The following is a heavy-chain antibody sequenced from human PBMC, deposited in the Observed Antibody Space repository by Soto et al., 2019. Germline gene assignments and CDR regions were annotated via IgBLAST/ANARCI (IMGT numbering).Heavy chain of an antibody. J-gene: IGHJ6*02. CDR2: IYYSGST. CDR1: GGSISSSGYY. V-gene: IGHV4-31*03. CDR3: ARARDMTTVTKPYYYYGMDV. D-gene: IGHD4-4*01. Sequence: QVQLQESGPGLVKPSQTLSLTCTVSGGSISSSGYYWSWIRQHPGKGLEWIGYIYYSGSTYYNPSLKGRVTISVDTSKNQFSLKLSSVTAADTAVYYCARARDMTTVTKPYYYYGMDVWGQGTTVTVSS.